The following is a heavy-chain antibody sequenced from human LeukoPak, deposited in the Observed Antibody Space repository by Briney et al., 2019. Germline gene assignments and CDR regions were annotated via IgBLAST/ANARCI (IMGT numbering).Heavy chain of an antibody. CDR2: ISWTSGTI. Sequence: GGSLRLSCAASGFTFVGYAMHWVRQATGKGLEWVSGISWTSGTIGYANSVKGRYTISRDNAKNSPYLQMNSLRPEDTALYYCAKDMGSASTGGFDPWGQGTLVTVSS. J-gene: IGHJ5*02. CDR1: GFTFVGYA. D-gene: IGHD2-15*01. V-gene: IGHV3-9*01. CDR3: AKDMGSASTGGFDP.